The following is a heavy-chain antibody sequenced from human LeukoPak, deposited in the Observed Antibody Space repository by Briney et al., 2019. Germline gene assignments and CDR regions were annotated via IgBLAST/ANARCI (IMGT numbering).Heavy chain of an antibody. Sequence: GGSLRLSCAASGFTFSTSGMHWVRQSPGKGLEWMALISYDGSYIDFADSVQGRFTISRDNSKNTLYLQMNSLRPEDTAVYYCASWDPQLGDAFDIWGQGTMVTVSS. V-gene: IGHV3-30*03. CDR2: ISYDGSYI. CDR1: GFTFSTSG. J-gene: IGHJ3*02. D-gene: IGHD3-16*01. CDR3: ASWDPQLGDAFDI.